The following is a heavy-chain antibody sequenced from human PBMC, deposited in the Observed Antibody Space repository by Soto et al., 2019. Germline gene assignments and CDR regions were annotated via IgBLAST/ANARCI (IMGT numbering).Heavy chain of an antibody. CDR2: MNPNSGNT. V-gene: IGHV1-8*01. Sequence: ASVKVSCKASGYTFTSYDINWVRQATGQGLEWMGWMNPNSGNTGYAQKIQGRVTMTRNTSISTAYMELSSLRSEDTAAYYCATSGVRGPWDYYYGMDVWGQGTTVTVSS. CDR1: GYTFTSYD. CDR3: ATSGVRGPWDYYYGMDV. D-gene: IGHD3-10*01. J-gene: IGHJ6*02.